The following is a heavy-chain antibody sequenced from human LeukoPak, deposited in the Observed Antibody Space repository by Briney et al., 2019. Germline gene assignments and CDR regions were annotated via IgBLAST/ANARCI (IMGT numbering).Heavy chain of an antibody. CDR1: GGSFSGYY. J-gene: IGHJ4*02. D-gene: IGHD4-17*01. CDR2: INHSGST. V-gene: IGHV4-34*01. CDR3: ARGVTYGDYVFDY. Sequence: SETLSLTCAVYGGSFSGYYWSWIRQPPGKGLEWIGEINHSGSTNYNPSLKSRVTISVDTSKNQFSLKLSSATAADTAVYYCARGVTYGDYVFDYWGQGTLVTVSS.